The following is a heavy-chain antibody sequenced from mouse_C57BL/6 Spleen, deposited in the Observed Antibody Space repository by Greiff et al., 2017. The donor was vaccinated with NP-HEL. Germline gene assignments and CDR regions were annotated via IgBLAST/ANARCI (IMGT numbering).Heavy chain of an antibody. D-gene: IGHD4-1*01. Sequence: EVQGVESGGGLVQPGGSMKLSCAASGFTFSDAWMDWVRQSPEKGLEWVAEIRNKANNHATYYAESVKGRFTISRDDSKSSVYLQMNSLRAEDTGIYYCTREDWDGFAYWGQGTLVTVSA. CDR1: GFTFSDAW. CDR3: TREDWDGFAY. J-gene: IGHJ3*01. CDR2: IRNKANNHAT. V-gene: IGHV6-6*01.